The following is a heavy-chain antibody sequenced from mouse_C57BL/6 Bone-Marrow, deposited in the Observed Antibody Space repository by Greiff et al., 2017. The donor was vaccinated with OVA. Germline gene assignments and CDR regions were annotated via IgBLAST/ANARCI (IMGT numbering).Heavy chain of an antibody. Sequence: EVQLQQSGAELVRPGASVKLSCTASGFNIKDDYMHWVKQRPEQGLEWIGWIDPENGDTEYASKFQGKATITADTSSNTAYLQLSSLTSEDTAVYYCTRYGYDYWGQGTTLTVSS. CDR3: TRYGYDY. V-gene: IGHV14-4*01. CDR1: GFNIKDDY. CDR2: IDPENGDT. D-gene: IGHD2-2*01. J-gene: IGHJ2*01.